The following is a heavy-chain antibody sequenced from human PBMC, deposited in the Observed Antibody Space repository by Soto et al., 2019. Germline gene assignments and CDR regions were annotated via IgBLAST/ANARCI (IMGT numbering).Heavy chain of an antibody. J-gene: IGHJ5*02. D-gene: IGHD6-25*01. V-gene: IGHV1-46*01. CDR2: INADGGRT. CDR1: GYAFTMFY. Sequence: VQLVQSGAEVREPGASVMLSCKTSGYAFTMFYMSWVRQAPGQGLEWMGTINADGGRTTYAQNFQGAPPMARGEFTGTSYQGLDSLKACQPGVYYCARASAAADKWEGRFWFDPWGQGALVTVSS. CDR3: ARASAAADKWEGRFWFDP.